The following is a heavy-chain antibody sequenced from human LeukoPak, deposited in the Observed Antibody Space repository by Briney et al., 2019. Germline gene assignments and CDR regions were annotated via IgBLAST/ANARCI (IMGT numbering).Heavy chain of an antibody. D-gene: IGHD3-3*01. J-gene: IGHJ4*02. CDR1: GGSFSAYY. Sequence: SETLSLTCAVYGGSFSAYYWSWIRQPPGKGLEWIGSIYYSGTTNYNPSLKSRVTISVDTSKKQFSLKLRSVTAADTAVYYCARLPRYDFWSWGQGTLVTVSS. CDR3: ARLPRYDFWS. CDR2: IYYSGTT. V-gene: IGHV4-34*01.